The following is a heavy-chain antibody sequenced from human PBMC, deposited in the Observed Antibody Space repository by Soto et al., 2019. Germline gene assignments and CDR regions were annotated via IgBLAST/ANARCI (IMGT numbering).Heavy chain of an antibody. J-gene: IGHJ5*01. Sequence: GGSLRLSCVASGFTVSSNYMSWVRQAPGKGLEFVSVSYSGGNTYYADSVKGRFTLSRDNFKNTPYLQMNSLRAEDTAVYYCARGYGAGSYFFDFWGQGTLVTVSS. CDR1: GFTVSSNY. CDR3: ARGYGAGSYFFDF. CDR2: SYSGGNT. D-gene: IGHD3-10*01. V-gene: IGHV3-53*01.